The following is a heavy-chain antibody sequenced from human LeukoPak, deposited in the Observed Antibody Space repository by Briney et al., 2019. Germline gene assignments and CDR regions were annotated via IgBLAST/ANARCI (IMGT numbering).Heavy chain of an antibody. CDR1: GFAFARNT. CDR3: AREQNIRGVIIIVDS. Sequence: GGSLRLSCAASGFAFARNTMTWVRQAPGKGLEWVSSISGSGSDTYYEDSVKGRFTISRDNSKNTLYLEVNGLRADDTAVYYCAREQNIRGVIIIVDSWGQGTLVTVSS. J-gene: IGHJ4*02. D-gene: IGHD3-10*01. CDR2: ISGSGSDT. V-gene: IGHV3-23*01.